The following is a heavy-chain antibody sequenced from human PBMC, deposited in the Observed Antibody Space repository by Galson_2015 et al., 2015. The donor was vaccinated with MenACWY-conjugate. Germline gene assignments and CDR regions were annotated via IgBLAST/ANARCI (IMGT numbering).Heavy chain of an antibody. V-gene: IGHV3-13*05. D-gene: IGHD5-24*01. CDR2: IGTADDP. J-gene: IGHJ3*02. CDR3: ARGRGDGYNLDI. Sequence: SLRLSCAASGFTFSLYDMHWVRHGTGKGLEWVSTIGTADDPYYPGSVKGRFTISRENAKNSLYLQMNSLRAGDTAVYYCARGRGDGYNLDIWGQGTMVTVSS. CDR1: GFTFSLYD.